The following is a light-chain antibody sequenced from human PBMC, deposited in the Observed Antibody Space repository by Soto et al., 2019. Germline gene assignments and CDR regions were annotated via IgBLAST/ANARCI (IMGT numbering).Light chain of an antibody. Sequence: DIVMTQSPDSLAVSLGERATINCKSSQSVLYSSNNKNYLAWYQQKPGQPPKLLIYWASTRESGVPDRFSGSGSGTDFTLTISSLQAEDVAVYYCQQYYSTPFPFGPGTNVGIK. CDR2: WAS. V-gene: IGKV4-1*01. J-gene: IGKJ3*01. CDR1: QSVLYSSNNKNY. CDR3: QQYYSTPFP.